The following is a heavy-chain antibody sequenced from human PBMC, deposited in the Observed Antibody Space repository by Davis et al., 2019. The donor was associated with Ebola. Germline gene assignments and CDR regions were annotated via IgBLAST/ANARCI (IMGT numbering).Heavy chain of an antibody. V-gene: IGHV3-13*01. D-gene: IGHD3-3*01. CDR1: GFTFSSYD. CDR3: ARAETYYDFWSGYYYYYYGMDV. Sequence: GESLKISCAASGFTFSSYDMHWVRQATGKGLEWVSAIGTAGDTYYPGSVKGRFTISRENAKNSLYLQMNSLRAGDTAVYYCARAETYYDFWSGYYYYYYGMDVWGQGTTVTVSS. J-gene: IGHJ6*02. CDR2: IGTAGDT.